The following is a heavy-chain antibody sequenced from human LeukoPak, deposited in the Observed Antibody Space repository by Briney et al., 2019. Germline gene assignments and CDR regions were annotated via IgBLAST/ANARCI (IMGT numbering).Heavy chain of an antibody. Sequence: KPSETLSLTCTVSGGSISSYYWSWIRQPAGKGLEWIGRIYTSGSTNYNPSLKSRVTMSVDTSKNQFSLKLSSVTAADTAVYYCARVEWELLDGGAFDTWGQGTMVTVSS. V-gene: IGHV4-4*07. CDR1: GGSISSYY. CDR2: IYTSGST. J-gene: IGHJ3*02. D-gene: IGHD1-26*01. CDR3: ARVEWELLDGGAFDT.